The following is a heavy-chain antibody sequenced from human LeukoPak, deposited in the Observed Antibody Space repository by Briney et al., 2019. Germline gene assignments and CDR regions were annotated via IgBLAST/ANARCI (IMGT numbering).Heavy chain of an antibody. CDR2: IKHDGSEK. Sequence: GGSLRLSCAASGFTFSTSWMAWVRQASGKGLEWVANIKHDGSEKYFVDSVKGRFSISRDNAKNSLSLQMNSLRAEDTAVYYCARAGYSSSWHIDYWGQGTLVTVSS. CDR1: GFTFSTSW. V-gene: IGHV3-7*03. D-gene: IGHD6-13*01. J-gene: IGHJ4*02. CDR3: ARAGYSSSWHIDY.